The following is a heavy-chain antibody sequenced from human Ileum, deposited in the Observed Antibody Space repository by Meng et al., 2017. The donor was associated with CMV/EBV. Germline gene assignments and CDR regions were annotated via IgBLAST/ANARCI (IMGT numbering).Heavy chain of an antibody. J-gene: IGHJ4*02. CDR1: RFTFSGYA. V-gene: IGHV3-23*01. Sequence: CAASRFTFSGYAMSWVRQAPGKGLEWVSGLSGSGGSTYYADSVKGRFTISRDNSKNMLYLQMNSLRAEDTAIYYCAKGPTTGQFFFDYWGQGTLVTVSS. D-gene: IGHD1-26*01. CDR3: AKGPTTGQFFFDY. CDR2: LSGSGGST.